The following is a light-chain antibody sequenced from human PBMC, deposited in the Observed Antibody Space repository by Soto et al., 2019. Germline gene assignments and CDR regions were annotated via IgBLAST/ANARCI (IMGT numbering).Light chain of an antibody. CDR3: QQYNSYPYT. CDR2: GAY. V-gene: IGKV3-15*01. J-gene: IGKJ5*01. CDR1: QRVNSRF. Sequence: TQSPDTLSLSAGERATLSWWASQRVNSRFFAWYQQKNAQAPRLLIFGAYTRASGIPGRFSGSGYGTEFNLTISSLQSEDFATYYCQQYNSYPYTFGQGTRLEI.